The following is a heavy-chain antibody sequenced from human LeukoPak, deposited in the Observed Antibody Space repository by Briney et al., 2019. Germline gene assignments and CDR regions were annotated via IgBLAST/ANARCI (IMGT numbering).Heavy chain of an antibody. CDR1: VGSISRGDYY. CDR2: IYYSGST. CDR3: ARGGGGSLQFDY. V-gene: IGHV4-30-4*01. J-gene: IGHJ4*02. Sequence: SQTLSLTCTLSVGSISRGDYYWSWIRQPPGKGLEWIGYIYYSGSTYYNPSLKSRVTISVDTSKNQFSLKLSSVTAADTAVYYCARGGGGSLQFDYWGQGTLVTVSS. D-gene: IGHD1-26*01.